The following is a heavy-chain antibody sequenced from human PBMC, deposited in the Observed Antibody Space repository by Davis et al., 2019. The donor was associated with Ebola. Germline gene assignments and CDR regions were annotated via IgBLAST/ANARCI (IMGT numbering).Heavy chain of an antibody. CDR3: ASRLRIAVAGFDY. D-gene: IGHD6-19*01. J-gene: IGHJ4*02. V-gene: IGHV1-3*01. CDR2: INAGNGNT. Sequence: AASVKVSCKASGGTFSSYAINWVRQAPGQRLEWMGWINAGNGNTKYSQKFQGRVTITRDTSASTAYMELSSLRSEDTAVYYCASRLRIAVAGFDYWGQGTLVTVSS. CDR1: GGTFSSYA.